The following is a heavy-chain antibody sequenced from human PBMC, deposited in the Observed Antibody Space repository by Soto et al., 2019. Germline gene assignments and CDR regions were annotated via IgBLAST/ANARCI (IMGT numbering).Heavy chain of an antibody. CDR3: ARSPARVATIDY. Sequence: SETLSLTCTVSGGSISSSSYYWGWIRQPPGKGLEWIGSIYYSGSTYYNPSLKSRVTISEDTSKNQFSLKRSSVTAADTAVYYCARSPARVATIDYWGQGTLVTVSS. J-gene: IGHJ4*02. D-gene: IGHD5-12*01. V-gene: IGHV4-39*01. CDR2: IYYSGST. CDR1: GGSISSSSYY.